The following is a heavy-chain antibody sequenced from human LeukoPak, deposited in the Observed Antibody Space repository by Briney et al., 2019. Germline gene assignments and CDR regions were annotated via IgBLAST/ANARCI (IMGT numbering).Heavy chain of an antibody. CDR1: GFTFSSYG. CDR2: IWYDGSNK. D-gene: IGHD4-11*01. Sequence: GSLRLSCAASGFTFSSYGMHWVRQAPGKGLEWVAVIWYDGSNKYYADSVRGRFAISRHNSQNTLHLQMNILRVEDTAVYYCVTDWGVLPDYSADGFDIWGPGTVVTVSS. J-gene: IGHJ3*02. CDR3: VTDWGVLPDYSADGFDI. V-gene: IGHV3-30*02.